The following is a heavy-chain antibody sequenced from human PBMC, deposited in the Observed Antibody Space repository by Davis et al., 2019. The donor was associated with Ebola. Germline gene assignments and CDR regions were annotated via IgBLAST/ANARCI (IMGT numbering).Heavy chain of an antibody. Sequence: ASVKVSCKASGYTFTSYYMHWVRQAPGQGLEWMGIINPSGGSTSYAQKFQGRVTMTRDTSTSTVYMELRSLRSDDTAVYFCARVSFFGVVVTDHWGQGTLVTVSS. CDR3: ARVSFFGVVVTDH. CDR1: GYTFTSYY. D-gene: IGHD3-3*01. J-gene: IGHJ4*02. V-gene: IGHV1-46*01. CDR2: INPSGGST.